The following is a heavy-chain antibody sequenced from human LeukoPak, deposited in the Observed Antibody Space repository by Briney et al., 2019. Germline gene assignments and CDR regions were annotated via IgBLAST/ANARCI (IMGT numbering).Heavy chain of an antibody. V-gene: IGHV1-18*01. Sequence: ASVKVSCKASGYSFTRYGISWVRQAPGQGLEWMGWISAYNGNTNYAQKFQGRVTMTTDTSTNTAFLELRSLRSDDTAVYYCARGYSPMAKLGYWGQGTLVTVSS. D-gene: IGHD2-15*01. CDR3: ARGYSPMAKLGY. J-gene: IGHJ4*02. CDR1: GYSFTRYG. CDR2: ISAYNGNT.